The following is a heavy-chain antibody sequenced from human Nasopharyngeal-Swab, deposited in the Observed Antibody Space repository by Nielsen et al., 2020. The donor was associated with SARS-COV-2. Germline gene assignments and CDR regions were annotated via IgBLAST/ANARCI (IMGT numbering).Heavy chain of an antibody. CDR2: MSPNCGNT. Sequence: ASVNVSCNASGYTFINHDINWVRQSTAQALEWMGWMSPNCGNTGYAQKFQGRVTMTRHTSTSTAYLDLSSLRSEDTAVYYCARGGSSLGANLEDPWGQGTLVIVSS. D-gene: IGHD3-10*01. CDR1: GYTFINHD. CDR3: ARGGSSLGANLEDP. J-gene: IGHJ5*02. V-gene: IGHV1-8*01.